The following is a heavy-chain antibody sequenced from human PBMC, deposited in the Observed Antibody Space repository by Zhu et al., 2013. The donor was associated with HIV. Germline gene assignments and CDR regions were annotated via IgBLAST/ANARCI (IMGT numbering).Heavy chain of an antibody. Sequence: QVQLVQSGAEVKKPGASVKVSCKASGYIFTSYGISWVRQAPGQGLEWMGWISAYNDNTNYAQKFQGRVTMTTDTSTSTAHMELRSLRSDDTAVYYCAREVGYYYDSSGYYYDYWGQGTLGHRLL. D-gene: IGHD3-22*01. CDR2: ISAYNDNT. J-gene: IGHJ4*02. CDR1: GYIFTSYG. CDR3: AREVGYYYDSSGYYYDY. V-gene: IGHV1-18*01.